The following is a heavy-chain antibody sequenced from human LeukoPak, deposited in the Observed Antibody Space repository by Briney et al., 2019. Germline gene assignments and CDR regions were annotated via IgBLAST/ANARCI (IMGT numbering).Heavy chain of an antibody. CDR3: ARDIYGDEDFDY. Sequence: GSLRLSCATSGFTFTTYEMNWVRQAPGKGLEWVSYITSSGDIKTYADPVKGRFTMSRDDAKNSVYLQMNSLRPEDTAVYYCARDIYGDEDFDYWGQGSLVSVSS. D-gene: IGHD3-10*01. CDR1: GFTFTTYE. V-gene: IGHV3-48*03. J-gene: IGHJ4*02. CDR2: ITSSGDIK.